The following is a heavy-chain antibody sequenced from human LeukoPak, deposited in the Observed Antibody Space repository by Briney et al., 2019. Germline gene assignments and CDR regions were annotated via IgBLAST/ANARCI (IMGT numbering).Heavy chain of an antibody. CDR3: AKDFVVVPGNVNYFDY. CDR2: ISYDGSNK. CDR1: GFTFSSYG. Sequence: GGSLRLSCAASGFTFSSYGMHWVRQAPGKGLEWVAVISYDGSNKYYADSVKGRFTISRDNSKNTLYVQMKSLRAEDTAVYYCAKDFVVVPGNVNYFDYWGQGTLVTASS. D-gene: IGHD2-21*02. V-gene: IGHV3-30*18. J-gene: IGHJ4*02.